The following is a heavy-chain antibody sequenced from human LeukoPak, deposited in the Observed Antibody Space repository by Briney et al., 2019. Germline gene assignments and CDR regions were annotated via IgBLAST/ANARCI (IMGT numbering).Heavy chain of an antibody. CDR1: GFTFSSYA. CDR2: IRYDGSNK. V-gene: IGHV3-30*04. Sequence: SGGSLRLSCAASGFTFSSYAMHWVRQAPGKGLEWVAFIRYDGSNKHYADSVKSRFTISRDNAKNSLYLQMNSLRAEDTAVYYCARSSGSFYDYFDYWGQGTLVTVSS. D-gene: IGHD1-26*01. CDR3: ARSSGSFYDYFDY. J-gene: IGHJ4*02.